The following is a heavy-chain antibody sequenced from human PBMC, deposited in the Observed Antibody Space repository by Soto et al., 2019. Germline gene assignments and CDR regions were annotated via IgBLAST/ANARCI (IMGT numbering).Heavy chain of an antibody. CDR3: ARGLRSSNVANWFDP. D-gene: IGHD6-13*01. CDR1: GGSISTDGYY. Sequence: PSETLSLTCSVSGGSISTDGYYWSWIRQLPGKGLEWIGYIYHSGTTYHNPSLKSRVTISVNRSKNQFSLKLSSVTAADTAVYYCARGLRSSNVANWFDPWGQGTLVTVSS. CDR2: IYHSGTT. J-gene: IGHJ5*02. V-gene: IGHV4-30-2*01.